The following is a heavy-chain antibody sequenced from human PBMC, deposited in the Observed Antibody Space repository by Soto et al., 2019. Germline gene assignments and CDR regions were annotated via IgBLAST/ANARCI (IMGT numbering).Heavy chain of an antibody. CDR3: ARRVVGATVFDY. CDR1: GFTFSSYA. J-gene: IGHJ4*02. Sequence: VPLVESGGGLVQPGGSLRLSCAASGFTFSSYAMHWVRQAPGKGLEYVSAISSNGGSTYYANSVKGRFTISRDNSKNTLYLQMGSLRAEDMAVYYCARRVVGATVFDYWGQGTLVTVSS. D-gene: IGHD1-26*01. CDR2: ISSNGGST. V-gene: IGHV3-64*01.